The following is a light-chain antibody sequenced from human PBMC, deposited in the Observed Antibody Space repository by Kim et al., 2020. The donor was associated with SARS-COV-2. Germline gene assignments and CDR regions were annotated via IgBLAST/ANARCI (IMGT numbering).Light chain of an antibody. CDR3: QQYDNWPYT. Sequence: SVSPGERATLSCRASQSVGSDLAWYQQKPGQAPRLLIYDTSTRATGVPVRFSGSGSGTEFTLTISDLQSEDFAVYHCQQYDNWPYTFGQGTKLEI. J-gene: IGKJ2*01. V-gene: IGKV3-15*01. CDR1: QSVGSD. CDR2: DTS.